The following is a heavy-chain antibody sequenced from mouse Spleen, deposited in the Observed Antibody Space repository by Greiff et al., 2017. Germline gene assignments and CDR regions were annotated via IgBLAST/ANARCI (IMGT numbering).Heavy chain of an antibody. Sequence: DVKLVESGAELVKPGASVKLSCTASGFNIKDTYMHWVKQRPEQGLEWIGRIDPANGNTKYDPKFQGKATITADTSSNTAYLQLSSLTSEDTAVYYCARSGLLRYAMDYWGQGTSVTVSS. J-gene: IGHJ4*01. V-gene: IGHV14-3*02. D-gene: IGHD1-1*01. CDR3: ARSGLLRYAMDY. CDR1: GFNIKDTY. CDR2: IDPANGNT.